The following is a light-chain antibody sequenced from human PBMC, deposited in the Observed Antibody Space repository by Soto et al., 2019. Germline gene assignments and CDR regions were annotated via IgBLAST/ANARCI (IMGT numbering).Light chain of an antibody. J-gene: IGLJ2*01. Sequence: QSALTQPASVSGSPGQSITISCTGTSCVVGSYNLVSWYQQHPGKAPKLMIYEGSKRPSGVSNRFSGSKSGNTAPLTISGLQAEDEADYYCCSYAGNNTVFGGGTKLTVL. CDR1: SCVVGSYNL. V-gene: IGLV2-23*01. CDR2: EGS. CDR3: CSYAGNNTV.